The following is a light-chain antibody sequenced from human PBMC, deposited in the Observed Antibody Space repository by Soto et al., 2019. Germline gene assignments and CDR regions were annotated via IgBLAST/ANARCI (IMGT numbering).Light chain of an antibody. CDR3: ATWDDSLNVPV. CDR1: SSNIGSNT. J-gene: IGLJ3*02. Sequence: QSVLTQPPSASGTPGQRVIISCSGNSSNIGSNTVNWYQQLPGAAPKLLIWISDQRPSGVPDRFSGSKSGTSASLAISGLQSEDEAAYYCATWDDSLNVPVFGEGTKVTVL. CDR2: ISD. V-gene: IGLV1-44*01.